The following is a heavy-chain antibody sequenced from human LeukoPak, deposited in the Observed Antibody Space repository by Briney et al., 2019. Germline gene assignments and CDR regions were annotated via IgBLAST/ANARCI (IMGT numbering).Heavy chain of an antibody. Sequence: GASVKVSCKASGYTFTNYGFGWVRQAPGQGLEWMGWISAYNGNTNYAQKFQGRVTLTTDTSTNKAYMGLRSLRSDDTAVYYCATALGIYSSGWYCDNWGQGTLVTVSS. CDR1: GYTFTNYG. CDR2: ISAYNGNT. D-gene: IGHD6-19*01. CDR3: ATALGIYSSGWYCDN. V-gene: IGHV1-18*01. J-gene: IGHJ4*02.